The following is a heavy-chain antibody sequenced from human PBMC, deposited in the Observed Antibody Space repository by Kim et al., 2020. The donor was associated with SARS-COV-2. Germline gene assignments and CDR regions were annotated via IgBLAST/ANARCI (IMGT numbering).Heavy chain of an antibody. CDR2: INSDGSST. V-gene: IGHV3-74*01. CDR1: GFTFSSYW. Sequence: GGSLRLSCAASGFTFSSYWMHWVRQAPGKGLVWVSRINSDGSSTSYADSVKGRFTISRDNAKNTLYLQMNSLRAEDTAVYYCARWGDSYGYLYYYYYGMDGWGQGTTVTVSS. CDR3: ARWGDSYGYLYYYYYGMDG. D-gene: IGHD5-18*01. J-gene: IGHJ6*02.